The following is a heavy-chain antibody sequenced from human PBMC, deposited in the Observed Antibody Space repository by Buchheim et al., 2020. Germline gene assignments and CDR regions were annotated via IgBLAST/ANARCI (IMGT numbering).Heavy chain of an antibody. D-gene: IGHD4-17*01. V-gene: IGHV3-15*01. CDR2: IKSKTDGGTT. CDR3: TTDYGDYGFPGYYYYGMDV. J-gene: IGHJ6*02. Sequence: EVQLVESGGGLVKPGGSLRLSCAASGFTFSNAWMSWVRQAPGKGVEWVGRIKSKTDGGTTEYAAPVKGRITIPRDASKNTLYLQMNSLKTEDTAVYYCTTDYGDYGFPGYYYYGMDVWGQGTT. CDR1: GFTFSNAW.